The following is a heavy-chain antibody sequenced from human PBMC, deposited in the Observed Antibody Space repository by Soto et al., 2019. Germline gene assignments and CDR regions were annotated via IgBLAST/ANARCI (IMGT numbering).Heavy chain of an antibody. CDR2: ISYSGST. Sequence: SETLYLTCTVSGGSISSDSYYWGWIRQSPEKGLEWIASISYSGSTYYNPTLKSRLIISVDTSKSQFSLKLSSVTAADTAVYYFSRHAYCGGGCYCPYFDNWGQGSLIT. J-gene: IGHJ4*02. D-gene: IGHD2-21*02. CDR1: GGSISSDSYY. CDR3: SRHAYCGGGCYCPYFDN. V-gene: IGHV4-39*01.